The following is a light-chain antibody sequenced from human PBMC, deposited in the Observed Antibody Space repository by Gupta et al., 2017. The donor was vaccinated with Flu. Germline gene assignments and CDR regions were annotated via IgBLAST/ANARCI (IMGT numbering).Light chain of an antibody. J-gene: IGLJ1*01. Sequence: TISCTGTSSDIGGDNYVSWCQQHPGKAPKLMIFEVTKRTAGVPGRFSGSKSGNTASLTVSGRQAEEEADYYCRSDAGSNNYVFGTGTKVTVL. CDR1: SSDIGGDNY. CDR3: RSDAGSNNYV. CDR2: EVT. V-gene: IGLV2-8*01.